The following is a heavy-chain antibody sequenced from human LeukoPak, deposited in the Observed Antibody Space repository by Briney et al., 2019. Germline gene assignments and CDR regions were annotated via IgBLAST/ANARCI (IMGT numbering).Heavy chain of an antibody. J-gene: IGHJ3*02. D-gene: IGHD1-26*01. Sequence: PGGSLRLSCAASGFTFSSYSTNWVRQAPGKGLEWVSSISSSSSYIYYADSVKGRFTISRDNAKNSLYLQMNSLRAEDTAVYYCARAVIVGATYAFDIWGQGTMVTVSS. CDR3: ARAVIVGATYAFDI. CDR2: ISSSSSYI. V-gene: IGHV3-21*01. CDR1: GFTFSSYS.